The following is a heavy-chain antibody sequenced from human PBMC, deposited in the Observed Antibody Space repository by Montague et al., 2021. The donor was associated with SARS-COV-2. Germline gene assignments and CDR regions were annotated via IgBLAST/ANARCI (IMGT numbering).Heavy chain of an antibody. CDR1: GGSISGYY. CDR3: ASEYRIELWQRNWYFDL. V-gene: IGHV4-59*01. D-gene: IGHD5-18*01. Sequence: SETLSLTCTVSGGSISGYYWSWIRQPPGKGLEWIGDIYHSGNTKYNPSLKSRVSISADTSRNQFSLRLSSVTAADTAVYYCASEYRIELWQRNWYFDLWGRGTLVTVSS. CDR2: IYHSGNT. J-gene: IGHJ2*01.